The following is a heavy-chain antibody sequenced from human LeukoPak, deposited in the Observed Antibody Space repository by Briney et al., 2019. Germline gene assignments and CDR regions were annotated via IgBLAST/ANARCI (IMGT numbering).Heavy chain of an antibody. CDR2: IKSKTDGGTT. V-gene: IGHV3-15*07. CDR3: STTYYYDSSEGY. D-gene: IGHD3-22*01. CDR1: GFTFSNAW. Sequence: SGGSLRLSCAASGFTFSNAWMNRVRQAPGKGLEWVGRIKSKTDGGTTDYAAPVKGRFTISRDDSKNTLYLQMNSLKAEDTAVYYCSTTYYYDSSEGYWGQGTLVTVSS. J-gene: IGHJ4*02.